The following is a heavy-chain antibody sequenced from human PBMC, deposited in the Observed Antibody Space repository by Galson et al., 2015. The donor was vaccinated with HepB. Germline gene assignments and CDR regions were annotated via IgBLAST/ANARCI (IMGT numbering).Heavy chain of an antibody. D-gene: IGHD6-13*01. CDR1: GFTFTSSA. CDR2: IVVGSGNT. V-gene: IGHV1-58*01. J-gene: IGHJ6*02. Sequence: VKVSCKASGFTFTSSAVQWVRQARGQRLEWIGWIVVGSGNTNYAQKLQERVTITRDMSTSTAYMELSSLRSEDTAVYYCGAGAAAGTHYYYYGMDVWGQGTTVTVSS. CDR3: GAGAAAGTHYYYYGMDV.